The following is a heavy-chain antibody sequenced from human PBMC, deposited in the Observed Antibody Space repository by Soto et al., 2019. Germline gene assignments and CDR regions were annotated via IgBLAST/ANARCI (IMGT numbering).Heavy chain of an antibody. J-gene: IGHJ5*02. D-gene: IGHD1-26*01. Sequence: AASVKVSCKASGGTFSSYAISWVRQAPGQGLEWMGGIIPIFGTANYAQKFQGRVTITADESTSTAYMELSSLRSEDTAVYYCAIMRVSGSYYDSSVLGNWFDPWGQGTLVTVSS. V-gene: IGHV1-69*13. CDR2: IIPIFGTA. CDR3: AIMRVSGSYYDSSVLGNWFDP. CDR1: GGTFSSYA.